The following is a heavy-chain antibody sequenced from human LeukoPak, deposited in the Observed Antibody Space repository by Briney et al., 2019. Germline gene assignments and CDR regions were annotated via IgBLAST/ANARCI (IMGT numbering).Heavy chain of an antibody. Sequence: ASVKVSCKASGGTFSSYAISWVRQAPGQGLEWMGWINPNSGGTNYAQKFQGRVTMTRDTSISTAYMELSRLRSDDTAVYYCARGWYGGTRNFDYWGQGTLVTVSS. D-gene: IGHD2-15*01. CDR3: ARGWYGGTRNFDY. J-gene: IGHJ4*02. CDR1: GGTFSSYA. CDR2: INPNSGGT. V-gene: IGHV1-2*02.